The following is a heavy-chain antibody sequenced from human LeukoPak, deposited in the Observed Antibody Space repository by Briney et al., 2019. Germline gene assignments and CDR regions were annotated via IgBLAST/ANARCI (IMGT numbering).Heavy chain of an antibody. J-gene: IGHJ4*02. V-gene: IGHV3-11*04. CDR3: ARGPTNGQAFDY. CDR2: ISSGGTTI. Sequence: GGSLRLSCAASGFTFSDYYMNWIRQTPGKGLEWVSYISSGGTTISYADSVKGRFTISRDNAKNSLYLQMNSLRAEDTAVYYCARGPTNGQAFDYWGQGTLVSVSS. D-gene: IGHD2-8*01. CDR1: GFTFSDYY.